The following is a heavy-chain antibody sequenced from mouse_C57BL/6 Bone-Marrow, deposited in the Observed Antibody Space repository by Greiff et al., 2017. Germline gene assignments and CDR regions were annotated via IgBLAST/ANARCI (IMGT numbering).Heavy chain of an antibody. CDR2: IRNKANGYTT. J-gene: IGHJ1*03. CDR1: GFTFTDYY. Sequence: EVMLVESGGGLVQPGGSLSLSCAASGFTFTDYYMSWVRQPPGKALEWLGFIRNKANGYTTEYSASVKGRFTISRDNSQSILYLQMNALGAEDSATYYCARYHYYCSSYWYFEVWGTGTTVTVSS. CDR3: ARYHYYCSSYWYFEV. V-gene: IGHV7-3*01. D-gene: IGHD1-1*01.